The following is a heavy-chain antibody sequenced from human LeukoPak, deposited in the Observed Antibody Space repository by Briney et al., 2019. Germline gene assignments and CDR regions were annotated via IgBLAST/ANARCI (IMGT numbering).Heavy chain of an antibody. V-gene: IGHV3-30-3*01. CDR1: GFTFSSYA. CDR3: ATLQDIVVVPAAIGGHFYYYGMDV. J-gene: IGHJ6*02. Sequence: GGSLRLSCAASGFTFSSYAMHWVRQAPGKGLEWVAVISYDGSNKYYADSVKGRFTISRDNSKNTLYLRMNSLRAEDTAVYYCATLQDIVVVPAAIGGHFYYYGMDVWGQGTTVTVSS. CDR2: ISYDGSNK. D-gene: IGHD2-2*02.